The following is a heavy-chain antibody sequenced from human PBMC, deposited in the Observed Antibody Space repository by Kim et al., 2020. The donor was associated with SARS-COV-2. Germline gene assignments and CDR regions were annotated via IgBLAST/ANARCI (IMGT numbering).Heavy chain of an antibody. CDR3: ARVTVAWQGSGSPGGD. D-gene: IGHD3-10*01. V-gene: IGHV1-18*04. J-gene: IGHJ1*01. Sequence: ASVKVSCKASGYTFSSYGISWVRQAPGQGLEWVGWISTYTGDTNYAQNFQDRVTMTTATSTSTAYMELRSLRSDDTAVYYCARVTVAWQGSGSPGGDWGQ. CDR2: ISTYTGDT. CDR1: GYTFSSYG.